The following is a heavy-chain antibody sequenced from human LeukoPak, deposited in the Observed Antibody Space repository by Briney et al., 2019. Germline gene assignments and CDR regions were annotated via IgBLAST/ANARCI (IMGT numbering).Heavy chain of an antibody. V-gene: IGHV4-34*01. D-gene: IGHD1-26*01. J-gene: IGHJ4*02. CDR2: INHSGST. CDR1: GGSFSGYY. Sequence: PSETLSLTRAVYGGSFSGYYWSWIRQPPGKGLEWIGEINHSGSTNYNPSLKSRATISVDTSKNQFSLKLGSVTAADTAVYYCARGVVGATTDYWGQGTLVTVSS. CDR3: ARGVVGATTDY.